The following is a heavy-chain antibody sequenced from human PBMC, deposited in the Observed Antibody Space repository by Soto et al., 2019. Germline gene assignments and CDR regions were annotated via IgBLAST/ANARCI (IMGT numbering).Heavy chain of an antibody. CDR3: AKIYGSGSYYPMPHYYFDY. V-gene: IGHV3-23*01. J-gene: IGHJ4*02. CDR2: ISGSGGST. D-gene: IGHD3-10*01. CDR1: GFTFSSYA. Sequence: GSLRLSCAASGFTFSSYAMSWVRQAPGKGLEWVSAISGSGGSTYYADSVKGRFTISRDNSKNTLYLQMNSLRAEDTAVYYCAKIYGSGSYYPMPHYYFDYWGQGTLVTVSS.